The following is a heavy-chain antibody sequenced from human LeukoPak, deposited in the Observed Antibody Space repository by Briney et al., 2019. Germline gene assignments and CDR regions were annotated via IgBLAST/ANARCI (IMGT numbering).Heavy chain of an antibody. CDR3: AKLSPRYSSLDY. J-gene: IGHJ4*02. Sequence: GGSLRLSCAASGFTFSSYGMSWVRQAPGKGLEWVSAISGSGGSTYYADSVKGRFTISRDNSKNTLYLQMNSPRAEDTAVYYCAKLSPRYSSLDYWGQGTLVTVSS. D-gene: IGHD6-13*01. CDR2: ISGSGGST. V-gene: IGHV3-23*01. CDR1: GFTFSSYG.